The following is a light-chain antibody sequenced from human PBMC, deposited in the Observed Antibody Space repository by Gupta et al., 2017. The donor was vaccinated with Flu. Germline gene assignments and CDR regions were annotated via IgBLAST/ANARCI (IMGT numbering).Light chain of an antibody. CDR2: DVT. CDR3: SSHAGRVTWV. CDR1: SNDVGGYNR. J-gene: IGLJ1*01. Sequence: SNDVGGYNRVSWYEQRPGKAPKLILYDVTERPSGVPDRCSGSKSGNTASLTISGLQADDEADYYCSSHAGRVTWVFGTGTTVTVL. V-gene: IGLV2-11*01.